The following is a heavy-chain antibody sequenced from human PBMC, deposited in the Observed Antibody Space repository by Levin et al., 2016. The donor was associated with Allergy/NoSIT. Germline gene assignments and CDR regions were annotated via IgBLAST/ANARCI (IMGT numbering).Heavy chain of an antibody. V-gene: IGHV6-1*01. D-gene: IGHD5-12*01. Sequence: SQTLSLTCAISGDSVSSNSAAWNWIRQSPSRGLEWLGRTYYRSKWYNDYAVSVKSRITINPDTSKNQFSLQLNSVTPEDTAVYYCARGGNSGYDYENYYYYGMDVWGQGTTVTVSS. CDR2: TYYRSKWYN. J-gene: IGHJ6*02. CDR1: GDSVSSNSAA. CDR3: ARGGNSGYDYENYYYYGMDV.